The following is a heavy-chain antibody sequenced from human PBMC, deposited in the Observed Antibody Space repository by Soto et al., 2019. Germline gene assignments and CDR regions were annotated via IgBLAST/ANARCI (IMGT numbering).Heavy chain of an antibody. Sequence: ASVKVSCKASGYTFTSYGFSWVRQAPGLGLEWMGWISAYNGNTNYAQKLQGRVTMTTDTSTSTAYMELRSLRSDDTAVYYCARDHSGSLYYYYGIDVWGQGTTVTVSS. CDR1: GYTFTSYG. CDR2: ISAYNGNT. D-gene: IGHD1-26*01. J-gene: IGHJ6*02. CDR3: ARDHSGSLYYYYGIDV. V-gene: IGHV1-18*04.